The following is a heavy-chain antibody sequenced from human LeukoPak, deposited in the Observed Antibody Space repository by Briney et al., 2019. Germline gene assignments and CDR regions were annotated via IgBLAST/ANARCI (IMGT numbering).Heavy chain of an antibody. CDR2: ISSDGGRT. CDR3: VKDPSGNYFYFDY. Sequence: GGSLRLSCSASGFTFSSFAMFWVRQAPGKGLEYVSGISSDGGRTNYADSVKARFTISRDNPKVTLYLQMTSLRPEDTAIYYCVKDPSGNYFYFDYWGQGTLVTVSS. D-gene: IGHD1-26*01. V-gene: IGHV3-64D*09. J-gene: IGHJ4*02. CDR1: GFTFSSFA.